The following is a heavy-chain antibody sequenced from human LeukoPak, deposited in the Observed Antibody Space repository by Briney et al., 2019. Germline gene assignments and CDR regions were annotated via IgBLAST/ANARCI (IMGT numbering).Heavy chain of an antibody. CDR2: IYSGGYT. CDR3: ARQRYYYDSSGPYFDY. Sequence: GGSLRLSCAASGFTISSNYMSWARQGPGKGLEWVSLIYSGGYTYYADSVKGRFTISRDNSKNTLYLQMSSLRGEDTAVYYCARQRYYYDSSGPYFDYWGQGTLVTVSS. CDR1: GFTISSNY. V-gene: IGHV3-53*01. J-gene: IGHJ4*02. D-gene: IGHD3-22*01.